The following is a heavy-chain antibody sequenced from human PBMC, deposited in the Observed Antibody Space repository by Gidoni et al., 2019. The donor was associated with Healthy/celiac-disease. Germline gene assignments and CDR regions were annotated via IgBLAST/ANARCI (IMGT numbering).Heavy chain of an antibody. Sequence: EVQLVDSGGGLVQPGGSLRLSCAASGFTLSSYDMNWVRQAPGKGLEWVSYISSSGSTIYYADSVKGRFTISRDNAKNSLYLQMNSLRAEDTAVYYCARESEDYVWGSYRFPQHHPDYWGQGTLVTVSS. V-gene: IGHV3-48*03. CDR2: ISSSGSTI. CDR1: GFTLSSYD. D-gene: IGHD3-16*02. J-gene: IGHJ4*02. CDR3: ARESEDYVWGSYRFPQHHPDY.